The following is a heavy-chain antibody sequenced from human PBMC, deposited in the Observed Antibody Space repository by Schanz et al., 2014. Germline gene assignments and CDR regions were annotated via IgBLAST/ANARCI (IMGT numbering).Heavy chain of an antibody. J-gene: IGHJ5*02. CDR1: GDSISSAY. CDR2: IYYRGNT. CDR3: ARVPEPGEFDP. D-gene: IGHD1-26*01. Sequence: QVQLQESGPGLVEPSQTLSLTCTVSGDSISSAYWSWIRQHPGKGLEWIGFIYYRGNTYYNPSLKSRVSISLDPSKTQFFLNLNALTAADTAVYYCARVPEPGEFDPWGQGTLVNVSS. V-gene: IGHV4-31*03.